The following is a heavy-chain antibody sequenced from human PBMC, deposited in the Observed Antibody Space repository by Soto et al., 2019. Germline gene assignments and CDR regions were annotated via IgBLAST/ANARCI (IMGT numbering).Heavy chain of an antibody. D-gene: IGHD6-19*01. CDR2: FYYSGST. Sequence: SETLSLTCSVSGDSISGLYWNWIRQPPGKGLEWIGCFYYSGSTNYNPSLKSRVTISVDTSKKQFSLKLSSVTAADTAVYYCARGGWKLFDYWGQGTLVTVSS. CDR1: GDSISGLY. V-gene: IGHV4-59*11. CDR3: ARGGWKLFDY. J-gene: IGHJ4*02.